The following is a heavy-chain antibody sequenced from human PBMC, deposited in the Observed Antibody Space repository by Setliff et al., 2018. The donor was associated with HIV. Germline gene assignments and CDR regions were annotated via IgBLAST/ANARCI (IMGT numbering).Heavy chain of an antibody. D-gene: IGHD3-3*01. J-gene: IGHJ4*02. CDR3: ARVTRFLESFSTKNHFDY. CDR1: GYTFPNYG. Sequence: WASVKVSCKASGYTFPNYGITWVRQAPGQGLEWMGWISAYNGDTNYAQKIQGRVTMTTDTFTSTAYMELRSLRSGDTAVYYCARVTRFLESFSTKNHFDYWGQGTLVTGLL. V-gene: IGHV1-18*04. CDR2: ISAYNGDT.